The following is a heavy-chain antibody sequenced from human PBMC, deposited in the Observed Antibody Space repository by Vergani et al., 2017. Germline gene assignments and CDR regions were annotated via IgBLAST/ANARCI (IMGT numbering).Heavy chain of an antibody. CDR1: GITFWKFG. CDR3: ARGMTTETTDLDGFDI. CDR2: ISWNSGAV. V-gene: IGHV3-9*01. Sequence: EVDLVESGGGLAQPGGSLRLSCEASGITFWKFGMHWVRQGPGKGLEWVSGISWNSGAVDYADSVRGRFTISRDNAKNSLFLEMNSLRFEDTAVYYCARGMTTETTDLDGFDIWGQGTMVSVSS. D-gene: IGHD4-17*01. J-gene: IGHJ3*02.